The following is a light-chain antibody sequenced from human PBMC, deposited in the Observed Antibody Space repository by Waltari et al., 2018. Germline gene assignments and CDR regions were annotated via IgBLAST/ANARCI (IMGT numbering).Light chain of an antibody. CDR2: WAS. V-gene: IGKV4-1*01. J-gene: IGKJ1*01. CDR3: QQYYDPPWT. CDR1: QSVLSTSTGKSY. Sequence: DIVMAQSPDSLAVSLGERATINCGSSQSVLSTSTGKSYLAWYQQKPGQPPKLLIYWASTRESGVPDRFSGSGSGTDFTLTISSLQAEDVAVYYCQQYYDPPWTFGQGTKVEIK.